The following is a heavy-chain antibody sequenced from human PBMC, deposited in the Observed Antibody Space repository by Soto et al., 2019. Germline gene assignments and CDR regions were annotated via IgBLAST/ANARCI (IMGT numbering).Heavy chain of an antibody. J-gene: IGHJ4*02. CDR1: GYTFTTYA. CDR3: ARSFCCSTNCYRPFDY. V-gene: IGHV1-3*01. Sequence: ASVKVSCKSSGYTFTTYAMHWVRQAPGQRLEWMGWINAGNGVTKYSQKFQGRVTMTRDTSARTAYMELSSLRSEDTAVYYCARSFCCSTNCYRPFDYWGPGTLVTVS. D-gene: IGHD2-2*01. CDR2: INAGNGVT.